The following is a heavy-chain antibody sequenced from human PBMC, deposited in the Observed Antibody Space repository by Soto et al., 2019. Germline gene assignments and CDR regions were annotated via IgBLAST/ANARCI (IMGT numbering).Heavy chain of an antibody. Sequence: SQTLSLTCAISGDRVSSNSAAWNWIRQSPSRGLEWLGRTYYRSKWYNDYAVSVKSRITINPDTSKNQFSLQLNSVTPEDTAVYYCARDLIAVALYPYYYGMDVWGQGTTVTVSS. V-gene: IGHV6-1*01. CDR2: TYYRSKWYN. CDR1: GDRVSSNSAA. J-gene: IGHJ6*02. CDR3: ARDLIAVALYPYYYGMDV. D-gene: IGHD6-19*01.